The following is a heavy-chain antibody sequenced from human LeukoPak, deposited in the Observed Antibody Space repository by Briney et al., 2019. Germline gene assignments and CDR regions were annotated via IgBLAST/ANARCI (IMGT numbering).Heavy chain of an antibody. V-gene: IGHV3-7*03. Sequence: GGSLRLSCAASGFTFSSYWMNWVRQAPGKGLEWVASIKTDGSEKYYVGSVSGRFTISRDNAKNSLFLQMNSLRVDDTAVYFCVRVPPITTVRGVPSDYWGQGTLVTVSS. D-gene: IGHD3-10*01. CDR2: IKTDGSEK. J-gene: IGHJ4*02. CDR3: VRVPPITTVRGVPSDY. CDR1: GFTFSSYW.